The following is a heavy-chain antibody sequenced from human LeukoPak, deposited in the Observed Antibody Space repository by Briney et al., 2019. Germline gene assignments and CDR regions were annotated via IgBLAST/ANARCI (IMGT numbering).Heavy chain of an antibody. CDR2: IYTSGST. CDR3: ARDGYYYGSGSSTRFDY. D-gene: IGHD3-10*01. CDR1: GGSISIYY. Sequence: SETLSLTCTVSGGSISIYYWSWIRQPAGKGLEWIGRIYTSGSTNYNPSLKSRVTMSVDTSKNQFSLKLSSVTAADTAVYYCARDGYYYGSGSSTRFDYWGQGTLVTVSS. J-gene: IGHJ4*02. V-gene: IGHV4-4*07.